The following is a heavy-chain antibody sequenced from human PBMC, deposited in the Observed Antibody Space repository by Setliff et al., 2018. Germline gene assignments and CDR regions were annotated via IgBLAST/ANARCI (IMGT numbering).Heavy chain of an antibody. CDR2: IFYNGDT. CDR3: ARVRLIQGYYEFDY. Sequence: PSATLSLTCSVSGGPISSATYRWGWIRQPPGKGLEWIGNIFYNGDTNYNPSLKSRVAMSVDTSKNQFSLKVRSATAADTAVYYCARVRLIQGYYEFDYWGQGTLVTVSS. V-gene: IGHV4-39*07. J-gene: IGHJ4*02. CDR1: GGPISSATYR. D-gene: IGHD3-16*01.